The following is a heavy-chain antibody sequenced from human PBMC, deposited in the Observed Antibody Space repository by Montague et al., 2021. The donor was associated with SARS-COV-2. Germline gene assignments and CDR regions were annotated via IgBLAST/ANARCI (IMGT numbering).Heavy chain of an antibody. CDR1: GDSISTYY. Sequence: SETLSLTCTVSGDSISTYYWSWIRQPPGKGLEWIGNIYYNGYTNXXPSLKSRVTISVDTSKIQFSLRLSSVTAADTAVYFCARGGATYYYDTSGYVNAFDTRGQGTMVTVSS. V-gene: IGHV4-59*01. J-gene: IGHJ3*02. CDR3: ARGGATYYYDTSGYVNAFDT. D-gene: IGHD3-22*01. CDR2: IYYNGYT.